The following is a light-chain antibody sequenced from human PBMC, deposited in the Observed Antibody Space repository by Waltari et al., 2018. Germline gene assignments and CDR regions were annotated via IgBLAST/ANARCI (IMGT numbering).Light chain of an antibody. CDR1: SSDVGGHTS. J-gene: IGLJ2*01. CDR2: DVI. V-gene: IGLV2-8*01. CDR3: SSYGGRQNLL. Sequence: QSALTQPPSASGSPGQSVTIPCPGTSSDVGGHTSVSWYQQYPAKAPKLMIYDVIKRPSVVPYRFSGSKSGNTSSLTVSALQAEDEADYYCSSYGGRQNLLFGGGTRLTVL.